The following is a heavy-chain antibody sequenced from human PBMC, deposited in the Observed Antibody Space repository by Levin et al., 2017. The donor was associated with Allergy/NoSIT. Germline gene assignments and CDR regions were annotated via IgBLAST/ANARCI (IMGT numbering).Heavy chain of an antibody. D-gene: IGHD6-19*01. CDR1: GGTFSSYA. Sequence: SVKVSCKASGGTFSSYAISWVRQAPGQGLEWMGRIIPILGIANYAQKFQGRVTITADKSTSTAYMELSSLRSEDTAVYYCAIGRSGWYHYYYYYMDVWGKGTTVTVSS. CDR3: AIGRSGWYHYYYYYMDV. CDR2: IIPILGIA. J-gene: IGHJ6*03. V-gene: IGHV1-69*04.